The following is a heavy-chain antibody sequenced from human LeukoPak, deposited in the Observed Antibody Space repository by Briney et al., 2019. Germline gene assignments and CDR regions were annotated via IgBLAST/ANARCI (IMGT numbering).Heavy chain of an antibody. CDR2: ISYDGSNK. Sequence: GGSLRLSCAASGFTFSSYGMHWVRQAPGKGLEWVAVISYDGSNKYYADSVKGRFTISRDNSKNTLYLQMNSLRAEDTAVYYCARGCPYAASSSTSCYPVVQVDYWGQGILVTVSS. V-gene: IGHV3-30*03. D-gene: IGHD2-2*01. CDR1: GFTFSSYG. CDR3: ARGCPYAASSSTSCYPVVQVDY. J-gene: IGHJ4*02.